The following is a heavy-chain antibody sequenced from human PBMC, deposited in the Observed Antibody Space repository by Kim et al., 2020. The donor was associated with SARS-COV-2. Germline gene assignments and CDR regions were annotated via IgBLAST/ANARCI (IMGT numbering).Heavy chain of an antibody. CDR1: GFTFSNAW. CDR3: TSRDIVVVPAAIIPPDGWYFDL. D-gene: IGHD2-2*01. J-gene: IGHJ2*01. CDR2: IKSKTDGGTT. Sequence: GVSLRLSCAASGFTFSNAWMSWVRQAPGKGLEWVGRIKSKTDGGTTDYAAPVKGRFTISRDDSKNTLYLQMNSLKTEDTAVYYCTSRDIVVVPAAIIPPDGWYFDLWGRGTLVTVSS. V-gene: IGHV3-15*01.